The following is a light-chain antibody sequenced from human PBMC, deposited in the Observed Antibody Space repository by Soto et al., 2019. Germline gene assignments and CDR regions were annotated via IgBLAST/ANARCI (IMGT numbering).Light chain of an antibody. CDR1: QSVSSSY. J-gene: IGKJ3*01. V-gene: IGKV3-20*01. Sequence: EIVLTQSPGTLSLSPGERATLSCRASQSVSSSYLAWYQQKPGQAPRLLIYGASSRATGIPDRFSGSGSGTXXXXTXSRXEPEXFAVYYCQQYGSSLLFTFGPGTKVDIK. CDR2: GAS. CDR3: QQYGSSLLFT.